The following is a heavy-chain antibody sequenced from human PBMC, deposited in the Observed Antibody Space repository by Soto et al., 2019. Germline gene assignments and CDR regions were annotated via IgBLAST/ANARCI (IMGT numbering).Heavy chain of an antibody. CDR1: GGSISSGGYY. V-gene: IGHV4-31*03. D-gene: IGHD6-25*01. Sequence: QVQLQESGPGLVKPSQTLSLTCTVSGGSISSGGYYWSWIRQHPGKGLEWIGYIYYSGSTYYNPSLMSRVTISVDTSKNQFSLKLSSVTAADTAVYYCARASSDYYYYYGMDVWGQGTTVTVSS. CDR2: IYYSGST. CDR3: ARASSDYYYYYGMDV. J-gene: IGHJ6*02.